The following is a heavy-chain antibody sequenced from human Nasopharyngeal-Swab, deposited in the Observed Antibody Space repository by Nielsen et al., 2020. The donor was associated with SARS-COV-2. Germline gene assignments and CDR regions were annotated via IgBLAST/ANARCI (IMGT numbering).Heavy chain of an antibody. Sequence: SETLSRTCAVYGGSFSGYYLSWIRQPPGKGLEWIGEINHSGSTNYNPSLKSRVTISVDTSKNQFSLKLSSVTAADTAVYYCARDLIAVAGSPGWGQGTLVTVSS. J-gene: IGHJ4*02. CDR1: GGSFSGYY. D-gene: IGHD6-19*01. V-gene: IGHV4-34*01. CDR3: ARDLIAVAGSPG. CDR2: INHSGST.